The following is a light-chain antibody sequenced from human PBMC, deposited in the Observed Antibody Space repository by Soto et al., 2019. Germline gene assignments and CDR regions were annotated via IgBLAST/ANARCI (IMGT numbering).Light chain of an antibody. Sequence: EIVLTQSPVTLCWSPGERATLSCRASQTLSNSFIAWYQQKPGQAPRLLIYDTSSRATGVPDRYSASGSGTDFTLTISRLEPEDFAVFFCQQYGTSEIIFGQGTRLEIK. CDR2: DTS. J-gene: IGKJ5*01. CDR1: QTLSNSF. V-gene: IGKV3-20*01. CDR3: QQYGTSEII.